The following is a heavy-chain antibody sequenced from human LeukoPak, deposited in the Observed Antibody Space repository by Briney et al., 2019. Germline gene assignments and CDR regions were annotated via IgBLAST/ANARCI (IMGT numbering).Heavy chain of an antibody. D-gene: IGHD6-19*01. CDR2: IIPIFGTA. J-gene: IGHJ4*02. CDR1: GGTFSSYA. CDR3: ARRGIRFDSSGWYDY. V-gene: IGHV1-69*05. Sequence: SVKVSCKASGGTFSSYAISWVRQAPGQGLEWMGGIIPIFGTANYAQKFQGRVTITTDECTSTAYMELSSLRSEDTAVYYCARRGIRFDSSGWYDYWGQGTLVTVSS.